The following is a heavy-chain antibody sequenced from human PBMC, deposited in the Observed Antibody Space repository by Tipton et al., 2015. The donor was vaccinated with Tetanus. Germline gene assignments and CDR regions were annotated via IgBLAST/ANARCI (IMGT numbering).Heavy chain of an antibody. CDR2: IDPNSGGT. D-gene: IGHD3-22*01. V-gene: IGHV1-2*02. CDR3: ARDRGDYIYYGMDF. J-gene: IGHJ6*02. CDR1: GYTFTGYY. Sequence: QMQLVQSGAEVKKPGASVKVSCKASGYTFTGYYIYWVRQAPGQGLEWMGWIDPNSGGTVYAQKFQGRVTMTRETSISTAYMELRSLRSDDTAVYYCARDRGDYIYYGMDFWGPGTTVTVS.